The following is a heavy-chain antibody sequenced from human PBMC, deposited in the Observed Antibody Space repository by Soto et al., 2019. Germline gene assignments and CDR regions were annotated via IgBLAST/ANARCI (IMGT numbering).Heavy chain of an antibody. Sequence: EVHLLESGGGLVQPGGSLRLSCAASGFTFSSYAMSWVRQAPGKGLEWVSAITGSGGSTYYADSVKGRFTISRDNXKXXVYLQMNSLRAEDTAVYYCAKEPFYDILTGYYLDYWGQGTLVTVSS. CDR1: GFTFSSYA. CDR2: ITGSGGST. CDR3: AKEPFYDILTGYYLDY. J-gene: IGHJ4*02. D-gene: IGHD3-9*01. V-gene: IGHV3-23*01.